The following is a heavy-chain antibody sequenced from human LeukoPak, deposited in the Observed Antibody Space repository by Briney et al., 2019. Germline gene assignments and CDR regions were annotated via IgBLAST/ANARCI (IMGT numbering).Heavy chain of an antibody. CDR1: GFTFTSSA. J-gene: IGHJ6*02. CDR3: AAGSPYYDSSGYPYYYYYGMDV. CDR2: IVVGSGNT. D-gene: IGHD3-22*01. Sequence: GTSVKVSCKASGFTFTSSAVQWVRQARGQRLEWIGWIVVGSGNTNYAQKFQERVTITRDMSTSTAYMELSSLRSEDTAVYYCAAGSPYYDSSGYPYYYYYGMDVWGQGTTVTVSS. V-gene: IGHV1-58*01.